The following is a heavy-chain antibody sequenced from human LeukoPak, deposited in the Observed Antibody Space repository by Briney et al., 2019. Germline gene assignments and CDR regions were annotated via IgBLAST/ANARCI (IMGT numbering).Heavy chain of an antibody. V-gene: IGHV1-3*01. CDR3: ASALIWFGEFANWFDP. D-gene: IGHD3-10*01. CDR2: INADDGNT. J-gene: IGHJ5*02. Sequence: ASVKVSCKTSGYIFTTYAIHWVRQAPGRGLEWMGLINADDGNTRYSQRFQGRVTITRDTSANTVYMELSSLRSEDTAVYYCASALIWFGEFANWFDPWGQGTLVTVSS. CDR1: GYIFTTYA.